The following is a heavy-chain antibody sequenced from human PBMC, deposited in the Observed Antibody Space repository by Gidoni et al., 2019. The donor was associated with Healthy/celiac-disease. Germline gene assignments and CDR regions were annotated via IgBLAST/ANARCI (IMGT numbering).Heavy chain of an antibody. CDR2: IYYSGST. CDR1: GGSISSGGYY. J-gene: IGHJ4*02. Sequence: QVQLQESGPGLVKPSQTLSLTCTVSGGSISSGGYYWSWIRQHPGKGLEWIGYIYYSGSTYYNPSLKSRVTISVDTSKNQFPLKLSSVTAADTAVYYCARGEWELLILDYWGQGTLVTVSS. V-gene: IGHV4-31*03. CDR3: ARGEWELLILDY. D-gene: IGHD1-26*01.